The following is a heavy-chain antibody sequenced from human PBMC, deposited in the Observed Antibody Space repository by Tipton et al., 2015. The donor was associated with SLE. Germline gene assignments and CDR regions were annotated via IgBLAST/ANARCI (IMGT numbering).Heavy chain of an antibody. CDR3: ARVTDGDYIWGNYRSTGYFDS. CDR1: GFLVSTKY. CDR2: IYVDGVT. J-gene: IGHJ4*02. Sequence: GSLRLSCAASGFLVSTKYMTWVRQAPGKGLEWVSDIYVDGVTNYADSVKGRFTVSRDNARNSLSLQMNSLRAEDTAVYYCARVTDGDYIWGNYRSTGYFDSWGQGSLVTVSS. D-gene: IGHD3-16*02. V-gene: IGHV3-66*01.